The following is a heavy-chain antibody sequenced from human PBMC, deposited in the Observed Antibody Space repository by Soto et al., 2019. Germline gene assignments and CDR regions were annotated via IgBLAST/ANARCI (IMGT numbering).Heavy chain of an antibody. Sequence: EVQLLESGGGLVQPGGSLRLSCAASGFTFSSYAMTWVRQAPGRGLEWVSSISGSGGRTNYADSVKGRFTISRDNSKNTLYLQMTSLRAEETAEYYFAKGGTCSSWGQGTQVTVSS. CDR3: AKGGTCSS. J-gene: IGHJ5*02. CDR1: GFTFSSYA. V-gene: IGHV3-23*01. D-gene: IGHD3-16*01. CDR2: ISGSGGRT.